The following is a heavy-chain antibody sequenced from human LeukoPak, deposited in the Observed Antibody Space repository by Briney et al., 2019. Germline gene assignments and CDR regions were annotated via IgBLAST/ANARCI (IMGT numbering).Heavy chain of an antibody. Sequence: PGGSLRLSCAASGFTVSSNYMSWIRQAPGKGLEWVSVIYSGGSTYYADSVKGRFTISRDNSKNTLYLQMSRLRAEDTAVYYCARVDGVDYWGQGTLVTVSS. CDR2: IYSGGST. CDR3: ARVDGVDY. V-gene: IGHV3-53*01. D-gene: IGHD2-8*01. CDR1: GFTVSSNY. J-gene: IGHJ4*02.